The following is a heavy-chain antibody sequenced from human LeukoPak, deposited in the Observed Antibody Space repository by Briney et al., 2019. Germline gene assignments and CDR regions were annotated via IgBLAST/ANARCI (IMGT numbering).Heavy chain of an antibody. D-gene: IGHD4-17*01. CDR1: GFTFDDYA. J-gene: IGHJ4*02. V-gene: IGHV3-9*01. Sequence: PGGSLRLSCAASGFTFDDYAMHWVRQAPGKGLEWVSGISWNSGSIGYADSVKGRFTISRDNAKNSLHLQMNSLRAEDTALYYCAAIPTVTTGGRGYYFDYWGQGTLVTVSS. CDR3: AAIPTVTTGGRGYYFDY. CDR2: ISWNSGSI.